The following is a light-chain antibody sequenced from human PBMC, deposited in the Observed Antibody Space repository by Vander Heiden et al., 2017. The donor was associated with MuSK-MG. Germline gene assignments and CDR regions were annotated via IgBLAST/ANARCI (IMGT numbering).Light chain of an antibody. J-gene: IGKJ3*01. CDR2: EVF. CDR1: QSLSHNDGKTY. Sequence: EIVMTQSPLSLAVTPGQPASISCKSTQSLSHNDGKTYLYWFLQRPGRSPQLLIYEVFNRFSGVPDRFSGSGSWTDFTLNISRVEADDVGVYYCRQTIEPPFTFGHGTKIEVK. CDR3: RQTIEPPFT. V-gene: IGKV2D-29*02.